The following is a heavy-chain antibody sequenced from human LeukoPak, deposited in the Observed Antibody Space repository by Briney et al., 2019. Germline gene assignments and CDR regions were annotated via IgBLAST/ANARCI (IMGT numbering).Heavy chain of an antibody. CDR1: GVSISGSGYY. CDR3: ASLTTADAFDI. D-gene: IGHD3-22*01. Sequence: SETLSLTCTVSGVSISGSGYYFGWIRQPPGKGLEWIGYIYDSGSTKYNPSLKSRVTISVDTSKNQFSLKLSSVTAADTAVYYCASLTTADAFDIWGQGTMVTVSS. V-gene: IGHV4-61*05. CDR2: IYDSGST. J-gene: IGHJ3*02.